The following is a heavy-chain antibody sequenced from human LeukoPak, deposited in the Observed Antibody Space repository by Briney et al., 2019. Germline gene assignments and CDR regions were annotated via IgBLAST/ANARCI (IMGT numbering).Heavy chain of an antibody. V-gene: IGHV4-59*08. CDR1: GGSISSYY. Sequence: SETLSLTCSVSGGSISSYYWSWIRQPPGKGLEWIGYIHYTGSTYYNPSLKSRVTISVDTSKNQFSLKLNSVTAADTAVYYCARHSGLRSPLGVWGKGTTVTVSS. CDR2: IHYTGST. CDR3: ARHSGLRSPLGV. J-gene: IGHJ6*04. D-gene: IGHD3-3*01.